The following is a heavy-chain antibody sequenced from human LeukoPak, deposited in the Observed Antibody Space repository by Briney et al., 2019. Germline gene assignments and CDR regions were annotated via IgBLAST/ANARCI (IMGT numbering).Heavy chain of an antibody. CDR3: AKHPAQLYCSSTSCENYYYYYYMDV. V-gene: IGHV4-4*09. D-gene: IGHD2-2*01. J-gene: IGHJ6*03. CDR1: GGSISSYY. Sequence: SETLSLTCTVSGGSISSYYWSWIRQPPGKGLEWIGYIYTSGSTNYNPSLKSRVTISVDTSKNQFSLKLSSVTAADTAVYYFAKHPAQLYCSSTSCENYYYYYYMDVWGKGTTVTVSS. CDR2: IYTSGST.